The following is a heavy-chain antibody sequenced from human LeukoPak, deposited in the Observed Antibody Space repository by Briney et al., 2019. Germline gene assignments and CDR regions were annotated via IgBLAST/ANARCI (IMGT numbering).Heavy chain of an antibody. CDR1: GGSFSGYY. V-gene: IGHV4-34*01. CDR3: ARGLRDYYGSGSYYYFDY. J-gene: IGHJ4*02. D-gene: IGHD3-10*01. CDR2: INHSGST. Sequence: SETLSLTYAVYGGSFSGYYWSWIRQPPGKGLEWIGEINHSGSTNYNPSLKSRVTISVDTSKNQFSLKLSSVTAADTAVYYCARGLRDYYGSGSYYYFDYWGQGTLVTVSS.